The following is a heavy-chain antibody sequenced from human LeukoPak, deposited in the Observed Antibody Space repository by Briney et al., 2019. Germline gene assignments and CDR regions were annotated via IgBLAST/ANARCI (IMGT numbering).Heavy chain of an antibody. CDR1: GFTFSNYS. V-gene: IGHV3-21*04. J-gene: IGHJ5*02. CDR3: ARTYNRITFGGVIVWFDP. D-gene: IGHD3-16*02. CDR2: ISSRSTYI. Sequence: GGSLRLSCAASGFTFSNYSMNWVRQAPGKGLEWVSSISSRSTYIYHADSVKGRFTISRDNAKNSLYLQMNSLRAEDTAVYYCARTYNRITFGGVIVWFDPWGQGTLVTVSS.